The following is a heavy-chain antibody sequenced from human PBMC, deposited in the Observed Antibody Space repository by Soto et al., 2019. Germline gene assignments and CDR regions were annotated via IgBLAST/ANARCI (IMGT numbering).Heavy chain of an antibody. J-gene: IGHJ5*02. CDR2: IIPIFGTA. CDR3: ARGRSRYYDSSGYYWGYNWFDP. Sequence: SVKVSCKASGGTFSSYAISWVRQAPGQGLEWMGGIIPIFGTANYAQKFQGRVTITADESTSTAYMELSSLRSEDTAVYYCARGRSRYYDSSGYYWGYNWFDPWGQGTLVTVSS. CDR1: GGTFSSYA. D-gene: IGHD3-22*01. V-gene: IGHV1-69*13.